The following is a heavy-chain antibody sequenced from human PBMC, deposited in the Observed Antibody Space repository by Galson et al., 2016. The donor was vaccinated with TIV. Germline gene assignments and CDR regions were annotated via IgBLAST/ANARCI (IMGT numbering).Heavy chain of an antibody. J-gene: IGHJ4*02. CDR1: GFTFSKND. V-gene: IGHV3-30-3*01. CDR2: ISYDGTNI. CDR3: ASRDCTSTGCFTEEKFYFDL. Sequence: SLRLSCAGSGFTFSKNDMHWVRQALGQGLEWVAVISYDGTNIYYGDSVKGRFTISRDNSKNTVYLQMSSLRHEDTALYYCASRDCTSTGCFTEEKFYFDLWGQGTLVTVSS. D-gene: IGHD2-2*02.